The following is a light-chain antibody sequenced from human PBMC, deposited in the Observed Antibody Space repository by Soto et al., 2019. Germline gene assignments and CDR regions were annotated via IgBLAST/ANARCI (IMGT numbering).Light chain of an antibody. V-gene: IGKV3D-15*01. CDR1: QDVNIY. CDR3: QQYGNWPLT. Sequence: EIVMTQSPATLSVSPGERATLSCRASQDVNIYLAWYQQKPGQAPRLLISGASTRATGIPARFSGSGSGTKFTLTISSLQSEDVAVYYCQQYGNWPLTFGGGTNVEIK. CDR2: GAS. J-gene: IGKJ4*01.